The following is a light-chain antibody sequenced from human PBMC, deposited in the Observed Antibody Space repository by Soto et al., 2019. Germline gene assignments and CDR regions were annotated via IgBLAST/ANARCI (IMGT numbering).Light chain of an antibody. CDR3: QQYYSTPYT. J-gene: IGKJ2*01. Sequence: DIVMTQSPDSLAVSLGERATINCKSSQGILYNSNNKNCLAWYQQRPGQPPQLLFSWASTRESGVPDRFSGSGSGTDFALTISKLQAEDVAVYYCQQYYSTPYTFGQGTKLEIK. CDR1: QGILYNSNNKNC. CDR2: WAS. V-gene: IGKV4-1*01.